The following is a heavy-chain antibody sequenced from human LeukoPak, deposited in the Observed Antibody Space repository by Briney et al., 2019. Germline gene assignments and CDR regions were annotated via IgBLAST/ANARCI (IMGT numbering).Heavy chain of an antibody. J-gene: IGHJ4*02. D-gene: IGHD6-19*01. Sequence: GGSLRLSCTASGFTFDDYGMSWVRHAPGKGLEWVSGINWNGGSTGYADSVKGRFTISRDNAKNSLYLQMNSLRAEDTAVYYCARTPGSWLAKDDYWGQGTLVTASS. CDR2: INWNGGST. CDR3: ARTPGSWLAKDDY. CDR1: GFTFDDYG. V-gene: IGHV3-20*04.